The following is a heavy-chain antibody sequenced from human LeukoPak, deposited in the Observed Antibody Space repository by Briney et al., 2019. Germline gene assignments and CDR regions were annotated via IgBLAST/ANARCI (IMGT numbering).Heavy chain of an antibody. D-gene: IGHD5-12*01. V-gene: IGHV4-59*11. CDR1: GASMTSHY. Sequence: SETLSLTCSVSGASMTSHYYTWVRQPPRKGLEWIAYINYSGTTNYNPSLNSRVTISVDTSKNQFSLRLTSVTAADTAVYYCARMGGYSGYATHWGQGTLVTVSS. J-gene: IGHJ4*02. CDR2: INYSGTT. CDR3: ARMGGYSGYATH.